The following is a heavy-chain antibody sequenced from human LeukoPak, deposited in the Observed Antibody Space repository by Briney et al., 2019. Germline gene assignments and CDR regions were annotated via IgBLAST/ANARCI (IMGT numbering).Heavy chain of an antibody. CDR2: IYYSGST. V-gene: IGHV4-59*11. CDR1: GGSISSHY. J-gene: IGHJ4*02. D-gene: IGHD3-22*01. Sequence: PSETLSLTCTVSGGSISSHYWSWIRQPPGKGLEWIGYIYYSGSTNYNPSLKSRVTISVDTSKNQFSLKLSSVTAADTAVYYCARGPYYYDSSGYYYPFDYWGQGTLVTASS. CDR3: ARGPYYYDSSGYYYPFDY.